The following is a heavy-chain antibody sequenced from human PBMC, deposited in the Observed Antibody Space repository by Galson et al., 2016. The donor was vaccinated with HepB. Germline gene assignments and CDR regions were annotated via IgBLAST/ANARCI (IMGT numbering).Heavy chain of an antibody. D-gene: IGHD4-17*01. V-gene: IGHV3-53*01. J-gene: IGHJ6*02. CDR3: ARSTVTNGMDV. Sequence: SLRLSCAASGFTGNGNYMTWVRRAPGKGLEWVAVIKRGGPTYCADSVKGRFTFFGDVSKNTLYLQMDSLRAEDTAVYYCARSTVTNGMDVWGQGTTVTVS. CDR2: IKRGGPT. CDR1: GFTGNGNY.